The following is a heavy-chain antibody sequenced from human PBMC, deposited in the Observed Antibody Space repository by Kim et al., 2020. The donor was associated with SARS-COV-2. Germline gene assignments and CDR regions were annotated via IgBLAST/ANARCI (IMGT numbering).Heavy chain of an antibody. J-gene: IGHJ5*01. V-gene: IGHV3-33*06. CDR3: TKEPRLYYSGWFFES. Sequence: AESVGGRFTISRDNFKNALYLQMNSQGAEDTAVYYCTKEPRLYYSGWFFESWGQGTLVTVSS. D-gene: IGHD5-12*01.